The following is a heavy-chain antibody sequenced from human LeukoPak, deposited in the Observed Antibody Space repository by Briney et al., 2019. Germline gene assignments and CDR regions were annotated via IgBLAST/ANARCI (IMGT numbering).Heavy chain of an antibody. J-gene: IGHJ4*02. V-gene: IGHV3-74*01. Sequence: GVLRLSCAASGFTFSSYWMHWIRQAPGKGLVWVSRIHSDGIGTSYADSVRGRFTISRDNAKNTLYLQMNSLRVEDTAVYYCARDQGSFDYWGQGTLVTVSS. CDR3: ARDQGSFDY. CDR2: IHSDGIGT. CDR1: GFTFSSYW.